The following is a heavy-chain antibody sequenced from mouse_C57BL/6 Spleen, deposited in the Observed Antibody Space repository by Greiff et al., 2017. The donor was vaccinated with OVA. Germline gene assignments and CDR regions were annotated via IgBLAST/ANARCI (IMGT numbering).Heavy chain of an antibody. CDR3: ARSVFYYYGSSSWFAY. CDR1: GYTFTDYY. Sequence: EVQLQQSGPELVKPGASVKISCKASGYTFTDYYMNWVKQSHGKSLEWIGDINPNNGGTSYNQKFKGKATLTVDKSSSTAYMELRSLTSEDSAVYYCARSVFYYYGSSSWFAYWGQGTLVTVSA. D-gene: IGHD1-1*01. V-gene: IGHV1-26*01. CDR2: INPNNGGT. J-gene: IGHJ3*01.